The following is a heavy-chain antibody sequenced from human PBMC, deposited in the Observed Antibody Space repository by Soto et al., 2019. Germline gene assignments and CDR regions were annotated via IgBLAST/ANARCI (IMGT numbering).Heavy chain of an antibody. V-gene: IGHV3-15*01. Sequence: GGSLRLSCAASGFTFSNAWMSWVRQAPGKGLEWVGRIKSKTDGGTTDYAAPVKGRFTISRDDSKNTLYLQMNSLKTEDTAVYYCTTICSGGSCYYYYYGMDVWSQGTTVTVSS. CDR1: GFTFSNAW. CDR2: IKSKTDGGTT. CDR3: TTICSGGSCYYYYYGMDV. J-gene: IGHJ6*02. D-gene: IGHD2-15*01.